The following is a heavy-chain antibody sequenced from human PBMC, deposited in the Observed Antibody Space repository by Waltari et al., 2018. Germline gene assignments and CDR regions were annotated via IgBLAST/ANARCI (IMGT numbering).Heavy chain of an antibody. J-gene: IGHJ4*02. V-gene: IGHV1-2*06. CDR2: INPKNGDT. D-gene: IGHD3-22*01. CDR3: LRDSSGSHFDY. CDR1: GYTFTGYA. Sequence: LVQSGAEVKKPGASVKVSCKASGYTFTGYAILRVRQSPGQGLEWMGRINPKNGDTHYAQKFPGRVAMTTDTSTNTAFMELHSLRSDDTAVYYCLRDSSGSHFDYWGQGTLVTVSS.